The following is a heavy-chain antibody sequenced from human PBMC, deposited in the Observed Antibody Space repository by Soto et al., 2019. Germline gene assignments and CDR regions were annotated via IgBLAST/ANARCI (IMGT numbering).Heavy chain of an antibody. CDR1: GYTFSDFD. D-gene: IGHD3-16*01. J-gene: IGHJ6*02. Sequence: QAQLEKSGAEVKRPGASVKVSCKASGYTFSDFDINWLRQASGQGPEWMGWMNAKSGDTFFAQRFQGKFNMTWDTSLSTAYMEVGSLTSDDTAIYYCARGNPFNYAGFGVCGQGTTVAVSS. CDR3: ARGNPFNYAGFGV. CDR2: MNAKSGDT. V-gene: IGHV1-8*01.